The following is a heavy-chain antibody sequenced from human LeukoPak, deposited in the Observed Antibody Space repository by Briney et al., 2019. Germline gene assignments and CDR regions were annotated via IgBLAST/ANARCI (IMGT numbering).Heavy chain of an antibody. V-gene: IGHV1-2*06. J-gene: IGHJ4*02. Sequence: ASVKVSCKAPGYTFIDYYIHWVRQAPGQGLEWMGRINPNSGGSNYAQNFQGRVTMTRDTSISTAYMELSRLRSDDTAVYYCARDLPSTSNWELDYWGQGTLVTVSS. D-gene: IGHD7-27*01. CDR2: INPNSGGS. CDR1: GYTFIDYY. CDR3: ARDLPSTSNWELDY.